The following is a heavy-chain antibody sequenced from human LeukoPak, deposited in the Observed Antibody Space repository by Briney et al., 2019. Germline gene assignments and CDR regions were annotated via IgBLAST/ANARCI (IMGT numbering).Heavy chain of an antibody. CDR2: IYYSGST. V-gene: IGHV4-39*01. CDR1: GGSISSSSYY. CDR3: ARIPIVGATRVLYY. D-gene: IGHD1-26*01. Sequence: SETLSLTCTVSGGSISSSSYYWGWIRQPPGKGLEWIGSIYYSGSTYYNPSLKSRVTISVDTSKNLFSLKLSSVTAADTAVYYCARIPIVGATRVLYYGGQGTLVTVSS. J-gene: IGHJ4*02.